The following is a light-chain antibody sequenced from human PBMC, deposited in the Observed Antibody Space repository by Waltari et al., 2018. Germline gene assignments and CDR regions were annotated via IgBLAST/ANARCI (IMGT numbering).Light chain of an antibody. CDR1: SLRTSY. V-gene: IGLV3-19*01. Sequence: SSELTQDPAVSVALGQTVTITFQGASLRTSYESWYQQKSGQAPILFLVGKNKRPSGIPDRFSGYNSETTTSLTITGAQAEDEADYYCSSRDSSASHVLFAGGTKLTVL. CDR2: GKN. J-gene: IGLJ2*01. CDR3: SSRDSSASHVL.